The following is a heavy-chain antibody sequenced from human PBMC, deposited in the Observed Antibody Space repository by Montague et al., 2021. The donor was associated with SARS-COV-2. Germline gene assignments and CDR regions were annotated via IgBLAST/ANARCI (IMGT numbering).Heavy chain of an antibody. CDR1: GASISSYS. CDR2: MYNSEKI. V-gene: IGHV4-59*13. Sequence: SETLPLTCTVSGASISSYSWSWIRQPPGKGLEWIGYMYNSEKIXXXPSXXXRVTISVDTSKGQLSLKLNSVTAADTAAYFCARAIVSGLCSGGSCYKGYYYYMDVWGKGTTVTVSS. D-gene: IGHD2-15*01. CDR3: ARAIVSGLCSGGSCYKGYYYYMDV. J-gene: IGHJ6*03.